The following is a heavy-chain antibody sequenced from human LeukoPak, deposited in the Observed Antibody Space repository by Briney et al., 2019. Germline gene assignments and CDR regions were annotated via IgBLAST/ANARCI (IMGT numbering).Heavy chain of an antibody. J-gene: IGHJ3*02. CDR3: VGDSLSITKTAAGDTFDI. CDR2: IIPILGIA. D-gene: IGHD1-20*01. V-gene: IGHV1-69*04. CDR1: GGTFSSYA. Sequence: SVKVSCKASGGTFSSYAISWVRQAPGQGLEWMGRIIPILGIANYAQKFQGRVTITADQSTSTAYMELSSLRSEDTAVYYCVGDSLSITKTAAGDTFDIWGQGTMVTVSS.